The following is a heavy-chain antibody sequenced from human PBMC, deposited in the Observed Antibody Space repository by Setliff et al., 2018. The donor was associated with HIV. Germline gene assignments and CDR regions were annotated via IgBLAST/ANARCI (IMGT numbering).Heavy chain of an antibody. CDR3: ASAFRPTDAFDA. CDR2: FSFSADN. V-gene: IGHV4-59*01. CDR1: GVSISRYY. J-gene: IGHJ3*01. Sequence: SETLSPTCTVSGVSISRYYWNWIRLPPGKGLEWIGYFSFSADNKYKPSLQSRVAISGDTSKNQFSLTLDSLTAAETALYYCASAFRPTDAFDAWGQGTMVTVSS.